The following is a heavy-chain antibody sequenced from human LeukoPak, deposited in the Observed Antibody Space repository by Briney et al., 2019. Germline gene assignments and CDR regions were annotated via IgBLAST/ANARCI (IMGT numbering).Heavy chain of an antibody. CDR2: IYTSGST. D-gene: IGHD3-22*01. V-gene: IGHV4-4*07. CDR1: GGSISSYY. Sequence: SEALSLTCTVSGGSISSYYWSWIRQPAGKGLEWIGRIYTSGSTNYNPSLKSRVTMSVDTSKNQFSLKLSSVTAADTAVYFCARGPYSYDSSGAFDIWGQGTMVTVSS. CDR3: ARGPYSYDSSGAFDI. J-gene: IGHJ3*02.